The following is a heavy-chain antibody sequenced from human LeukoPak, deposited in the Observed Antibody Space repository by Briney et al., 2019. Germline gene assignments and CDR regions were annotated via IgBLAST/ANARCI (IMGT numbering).Heavy chain of an antibody. CDR2: IYTSGST. V-gene: IGHV4-61*02. CDR3: ARPTTADEGRAFGI. CDR1: GGSISSGSYY. J-gene: IGHJ3*02. Sequence: SETLSLTCTVSGGSISSGSYYWSWIRQPAGKGLEWIGRIYTSGSTNYNPSLKSRVTISVDTSKNQFSLKLSSVTAADTAVYYCARPTTADEGRAFGIWGQGTMVTVSS. D-gene: IGHD4-17*01.